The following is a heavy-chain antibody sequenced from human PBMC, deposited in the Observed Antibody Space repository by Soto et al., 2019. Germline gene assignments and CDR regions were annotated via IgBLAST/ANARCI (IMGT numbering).Heavy chain of an antibody. V-gene: IGHV4-34*01. J-gene: IGHJ5*02. CDR1: GGSFSGYY. CDR2: INHSGST. CDR3: SRGLTTHQNWIDP. D-gene: IGHD4-17*01. Sequence: QVQLQQWGAGLLKPSETLSLTCAVYGGSFSGYYWSWIRQPPGKGLEWIGEINHSGSTNYNPSLKSRVTISVDTSKNQFSLKLSSVTAADTAVYYCSRGLTTHQNWIDPWGQGTLVTVSS.